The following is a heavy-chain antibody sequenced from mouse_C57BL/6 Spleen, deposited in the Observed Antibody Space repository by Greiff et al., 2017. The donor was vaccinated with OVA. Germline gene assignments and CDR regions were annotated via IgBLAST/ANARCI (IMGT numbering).Heavy chain of an antibody. V-gene: IGHV1-26*01. D-gene: IGHD4-1*01. CDR3: AELGFDY. CDR1: GYTFTDYY. CDR2: INPNNGGT. Sequence: EVQLQQSGPELVKPGASVKISRKASGYTFTDYYMNWVKQSHGKSLEWIGDINPNNGGTSYNQKFKGKATLTVDKSSSTAYMELRSLTSEDSAVYYCAELGFDYWGQGTTLTVSS. J-gene: IGHJ2*01.